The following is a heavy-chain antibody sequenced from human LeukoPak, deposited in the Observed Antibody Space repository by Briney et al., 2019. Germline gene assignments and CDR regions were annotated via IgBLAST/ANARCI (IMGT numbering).Heavy chain of an antibody. V-gene: IGHV3-21*01. CDR3: ARGASSAYYVDY. J-gene: IGHJ4*02. D-gene: IGHD3-22*01. Sequence: GGSLRLSCAASGFTLRSYTMNWVRQAPGKGLEWVSSIGISSNKIYYADSVKGRFSISRDNAKNTVDLQMNSLRAEDTAVYYCARGASSAYYVDYWGQGTLVSVSS. CDR2: IGISSNKI. CDR1: GFTLRSYT.